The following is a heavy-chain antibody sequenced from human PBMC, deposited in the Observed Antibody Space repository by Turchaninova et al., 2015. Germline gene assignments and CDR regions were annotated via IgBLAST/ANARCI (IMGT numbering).Heavy chain of an antibody. CDR2: IYHTVST. CDR3: VGSGGSGAPFDY. D-gene: IGHD2-15*01. Sequence: QVQLQESGPGLVKPSETRSLTCAVSGYSLSSGYSWGWFRQPPGKELEGFGSIYHTVSTYYNPALKSRVSISIDTSKNQFSLKLNSVTAADTAVYYCVGSGGSGAPFDYWGQGTLVTVSS. V-gene: IGHV4-38-2*01. CDR1: GYSLSSGYS. J-gene: IGHJ4*02.